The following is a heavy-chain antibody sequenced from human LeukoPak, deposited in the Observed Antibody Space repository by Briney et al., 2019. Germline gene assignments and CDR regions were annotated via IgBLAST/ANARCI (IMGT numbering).Heavy chain of an antibody. D-gene: IGHD2-21*02. CDR3: ARVRGDLSIDY. Sequence: PSETLSRNCAVYIESFSGYYWTWIRQPPGKGLEWIGEINHSGSTNYNPSLKSRVTISADTSKNQFSLKLSSVTAADTAVYYCARVRGDLSIDYWGQGNLVTVSS. CDR1: IESFSGYY. J-gene: IGHJ4*02. V-gene: IGHV4-34*01. CDR2: INHSGST.